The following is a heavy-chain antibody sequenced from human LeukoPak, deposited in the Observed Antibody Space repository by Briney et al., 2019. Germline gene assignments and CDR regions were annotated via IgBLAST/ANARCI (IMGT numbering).Heavy chain of an antibody. CDR3: ATGERMVRGDGVDY. Sequence: GGSLRLSCAASGFTFITYAMSWVRQAPGKGLEWVSVKGRFTISRDNSKNTLYLQMNSLRAEDTAVYFCATGERMVRGDGVDYWGQGTLVTVSS. CDR1: GFTFITYA. V-gene: IGHV3-23*01. D-gene: IGHD3-10*01. J-gene: IGHJ4*02.